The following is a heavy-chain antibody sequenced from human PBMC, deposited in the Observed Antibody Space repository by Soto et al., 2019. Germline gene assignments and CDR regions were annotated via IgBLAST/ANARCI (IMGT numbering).Heavy chain of an antibody. CDR2: IYWDDDK. CDR3: AHKTGRGANFDY. CDR1: GFSLSTSGVG. J-gene: IGHJ4*02. D-gene: IGHD3-10*01. V-gene: IGHV2-5*02. Sequence: QITLKESGPPLVKPTQTLTLTCTFSGFSLSTSGVGVGWIRQSPGKALEWLALIYWDDDKRYSPSLKNRLSITKDTSKNQVVLIMTNMDPVDTATYYCAHKTGRGANFDYWGQGTLVTVSS.